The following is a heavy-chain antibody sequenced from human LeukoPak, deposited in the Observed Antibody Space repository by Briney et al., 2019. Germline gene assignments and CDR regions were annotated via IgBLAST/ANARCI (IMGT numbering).Heavy chain of an antibody. CDR2: ISYDGSNK. D-gene: IGHD1-1*01. J-gene: IGHJ3*02. CDR3: AKDLRYNWNLGNAFNI. Sequence: GRSLRLSCAASGFTFSSYGMHWVGQAQGKGLEWVAVISYDGSNKYYADSVKGRFTISRDNSKNALYLQMNSLRAEDTAVYYCAKDLRYNWNLGNAFNIWGQGTMVTVSS. CDR1: GFTFSSYG. V-gene: IGHV3-30*18.